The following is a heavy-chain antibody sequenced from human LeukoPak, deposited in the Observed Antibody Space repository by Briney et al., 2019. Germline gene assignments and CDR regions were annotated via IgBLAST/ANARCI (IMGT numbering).Heavy chain of an antibody. J-gene: IGHJ3*02. D-gene: IGHD2-2*01. CDR1: GGSISSYY. Sequence: PSETLSLTCTVSGGSISSYYWSWIRQPAGKGLEWIGRIYTSGSTNYNPSLKSRVTISVDTSKNQFSLKLSSVTAADTAVYYCVRDCSSTGCYFSFDIWGQGTMVTVSS. V-gene: IGHV4-4*07. CDR2: IYTSGST. CDR3: VRDCSSTGCYFSFDI.